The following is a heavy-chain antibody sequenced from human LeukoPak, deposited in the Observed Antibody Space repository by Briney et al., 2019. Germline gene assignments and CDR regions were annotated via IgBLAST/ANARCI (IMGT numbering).Heavy chain of an antibody. CDR1: GASISGSGYY. CDR2: IYYTGST. D-gene: IGHD3-16*02. V-gene: IGHV4-39*07. Sequence: SETLSLTCAVSGASISGSGYYLGWIRQPPGKGLEWIGNIYYTGSTYYNASLQSRVTISIDTSKSQFSLKLNSVTAPDTAVYYCARLIGLGEVSPYFDFRGQGRLVTVSS. CDR3: ARLIGLGEVSPYFDF. J-gene: IGHJ4*02.